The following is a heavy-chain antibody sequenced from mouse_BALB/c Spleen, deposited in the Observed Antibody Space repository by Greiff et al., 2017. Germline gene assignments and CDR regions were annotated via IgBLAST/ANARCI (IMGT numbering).Heavy chain of an antibody. V-gene: IGHV14-3*02. CDR3: ARAYYDYEDYAMDY. J-gene: IGHJ4*01. CDR2: IDPANGNT. Sequence: VHVKQSGAELVKPGASVKLSCTASGFNIKDTYMHWVKQRPEQGLEWIGRIDPANGNTKYDPKFQGKATITADTSSNTAYLQLSSLTSEDTAVYYCARAYYDYEDYAMDYWGQGTSVTVSS. CDR1: GFNIKDTY. D-gene: IGHD2-4*01.